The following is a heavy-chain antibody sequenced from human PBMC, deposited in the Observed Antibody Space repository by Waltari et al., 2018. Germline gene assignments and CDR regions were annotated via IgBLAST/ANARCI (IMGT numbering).Heavy chain of an antibody. CDR2: IIPIFGTA. CDR1: GGTFSSYA. V-gene: IGHV1-69*01. D-gene: IGHD3-22*01. CDR3: ARDIGGYYDSSPGYGFQH. J-gene: IGHJ1*01. Sequence: QVQLVQSGAEVQKPGSSVKVSCKASGGTFSSYAISWVRQAPGQGLEWMGGIIPIFGTANYAQKCQGRVTITADESTSTAYMELSSLRSEDTAVYYCARDIGGYYDSSPGYGFQHWGQGTLVTVSS.